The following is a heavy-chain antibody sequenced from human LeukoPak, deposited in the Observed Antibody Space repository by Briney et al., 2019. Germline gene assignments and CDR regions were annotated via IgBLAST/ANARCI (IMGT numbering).Heavy chain of an antibody. CDR1: GGSITSYY. CDR2: IYTSGST. D-gene: IGHD3-22*01. J-gene: IGHJ2*01. Sequence: SETLSLTCTVSGGSITSYYWSWIRQPAGKGLERIGRIYTSGSTNYNPSLKSRVTISVDKSKNQFSLKLSSVTAADTAVYYCARLNLRYFESSDFPYWYFTLWGRGTLVTVSS. V-gene: IGHV4-4*07. CDR3: ARLNLRYFESSDFPYWYFTL.